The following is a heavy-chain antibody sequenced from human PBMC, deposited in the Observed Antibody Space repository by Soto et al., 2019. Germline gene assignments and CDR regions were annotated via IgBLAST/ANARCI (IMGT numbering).Heavy chain of an antibody. CDR3: ARVDCSTTTCYYYGFDV. Sequence: SLRLSCAASGFDFRGYTLHWVRQAPGKGLEWVAVISYDGSDKYYADSVKGRFTISRDNAKKTLYLQMNSLRFEDTAVYYCARVDCSTTTCYYYGFDVWGQGTTVTVS. CDR2: ISYDGSDK. CDR1: GFDFRGYT. V-gene: IGHV3-30-3*01. J-gene: IGHJ6*02. D-gene: IGHD2-2*01.